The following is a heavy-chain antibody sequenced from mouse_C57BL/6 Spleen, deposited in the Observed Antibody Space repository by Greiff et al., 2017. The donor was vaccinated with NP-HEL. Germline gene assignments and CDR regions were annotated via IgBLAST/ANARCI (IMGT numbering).Heavy chain of an antibody. Sequence: EVQGVESGGDLVKPGGSLKLSCAASGFTFSSYGMSWVRQTPDKRLEWVATISSGGSYTYYPDSVKGRFTISRDNAKNTLYLQMNSLKSEDTAMYYCARHTAVRGYFDYWGQGTTLTVSS. V-gene: IGHV5-6*01. J-gene: IGHJ2*01. CDR3: ARHTAVRGYFDY. CDR2: ISSGGSYT. D-gene: IGHD1-2*01. CDR1: GFTFSSYG.